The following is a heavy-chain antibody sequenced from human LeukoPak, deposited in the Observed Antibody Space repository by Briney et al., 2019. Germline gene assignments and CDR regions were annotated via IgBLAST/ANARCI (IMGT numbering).Heavy chain of an antibody. D-gene: IGHD3-10*01. CDR2: IIPIFGTA. CDR1: GGTFSSYA. V-gene: IGHV1-69*05. Sequence: GASVKVSCKASGGTFSSYAISWVRQAPGQGLEWMGGIIPIFGTANCAQKFQGRVTITTDESTSTAYMELSSLRSEDTAVYYCARDLSMVRGVKPRGFDPWGQGTLVTVSS. CDR3: ARDLSMVRGVKPRGFDP. J-gene: IGHJ5*02.